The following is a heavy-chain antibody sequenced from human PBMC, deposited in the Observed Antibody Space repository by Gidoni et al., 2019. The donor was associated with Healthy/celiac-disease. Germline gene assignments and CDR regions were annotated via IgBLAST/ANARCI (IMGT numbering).Heavy chain of an antibody. CDR3: AGNIGATISTDYGMDV. CDR1: GYTFTSYY. D-gene: IGHD5-12*01. CDR2: INPSGGST. Sequence: QVQLVQSGAEVKKPGASVKVSCKASGYTFTSYYMHWVRQAPGQGLEWMGIINPSGGSTSYAQKFQGRVTMTRDTSTSTVYMELSSLRSEDTAVYYCAGNIGATISTDYGMDVWGQGTTVTVSS. J-gene: IGHJ6*02. V-gene: IGHV1-46*01.